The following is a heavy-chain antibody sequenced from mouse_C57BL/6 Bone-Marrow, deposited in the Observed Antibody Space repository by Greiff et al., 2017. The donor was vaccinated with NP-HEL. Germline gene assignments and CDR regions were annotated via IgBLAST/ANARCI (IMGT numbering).Heavy chain of an antibody. CDR1: GYTFTSYW. D-gene: IGHD2-5*01. Sequence: QVQLQQSGAELAKPGASVKLSCKASGYTFTSYWMHWVKQRPGQGLEWIGYINPSSSYTKYNPKFKDKATLTADKSSNTAYMQLNSINSEDSAIYYCAFYYSNPYYYAMDYWGQGTSVTVSS. V-gene: IGHV1-7*01. J-gene: IGHJ4*01. CDR2: INPSSSYT. CDR3: AFYYSNPYYYAMDY.